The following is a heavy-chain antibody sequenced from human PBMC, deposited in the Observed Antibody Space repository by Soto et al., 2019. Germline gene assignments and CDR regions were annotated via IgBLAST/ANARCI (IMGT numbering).Heavy chain of an antibody. CDR1: GFAFGNYG. CDR2: ILYDGSDK. Sequence: QVQLVESGGGVVQTGRSLRLSCVASGFAFGNYGLHWVRQPPGKGLEWVASILYDGSDKFYADSVKGRFTVSRDDSKKTFYVHMDSLRADDTAVYFCARWGEVSHNPGGNYYYGMDVWGQGTTVTVSS. D-gene: IGHD3-16*01. V-gene: IGHV3-30*03. J-gene: IGHJ6*02. CDR3: ARWGEVSHNPGGNYYYGMDV.